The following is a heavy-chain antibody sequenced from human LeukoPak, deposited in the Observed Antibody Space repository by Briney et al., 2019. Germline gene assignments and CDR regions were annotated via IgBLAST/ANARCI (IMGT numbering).Heavy chain of an antibody. CDR2: MNPNSGNT. Sequence: ASVKVSCKASGYTFASYDINWVRQATGQGLEWMGWMNPNSGNTGYAQKFQGRVTMTRDMSTSTVYMELSSLRSEDTAVYYCARDEQWLVLHYWGQGTLVTVSS. CDR1: GYTFASYD. CDR3: ARDEQWLVLHY. D-gene: IGHD6-19*01. V-gene: IGHV1-8*02. J-gene: IGHJ4*02.